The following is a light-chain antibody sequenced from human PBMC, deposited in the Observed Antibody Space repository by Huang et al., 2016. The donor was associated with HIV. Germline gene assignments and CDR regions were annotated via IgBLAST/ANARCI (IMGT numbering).Light chain of an antibody. CDR3: MEALQTPCT. CDR1: QSLRHRNGLNY. CDR2: LGS. Sequence: VVMTQSPLSLPVPPGEPASISCRSSQSLRHRNGLNYLDWYLQKPGQSPQLLIHLGSSRASGVPDRFSGGGSGTDFSLNISRVEAEDAGIYYCMEALQTPCTFGQGTKLEI. J-gene: IGKJ2*02. V-gene: IGKV2-28*01.